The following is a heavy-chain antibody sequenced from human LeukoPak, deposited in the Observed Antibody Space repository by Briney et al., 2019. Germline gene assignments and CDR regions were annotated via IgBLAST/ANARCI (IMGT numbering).Heavy chain of an antibody. V-gene: IGHV1-46*01. CDR1: GYTFTSYY. Sequence: GASVKVSCKASGYTFTSYYMHWVRQAPGQGLEWMGIINPSGGSTSYAQKFQGRVTMTRDTSTSTVYMELSSLRSEDTAVYYCAREPSSSRYLGSDYGMDVWGQGTTVTVSS. CDR3: AREPSSSRYLGSDYGMDV. CDR2: INPSGGST. D-gene: IGHD6-13*01. J-gene: IGHJ6*02.